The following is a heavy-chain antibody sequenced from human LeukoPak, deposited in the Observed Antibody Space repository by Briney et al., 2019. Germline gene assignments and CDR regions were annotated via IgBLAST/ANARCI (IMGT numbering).Heavy chain of an antibody. CDR3: ARGPWDYYDSSGPPVPDY. CDR2: ISAYNGNT. D-gene: IGHD3-22*01. V-gene: IGHV1-18*01. J-gene: IGHJ4*02. CDR1: GGTFSSYG. Sequence: ASVKVSCKASGGTFSSYGISWVRQAPGQGLEWMGWISAYNGNTNYAQKLQGRVTMTTDTSTSTAYMELRSLRSDDTAVCYCARGPWDYYDSSGPPVPDYWGQGTLVTVSS.